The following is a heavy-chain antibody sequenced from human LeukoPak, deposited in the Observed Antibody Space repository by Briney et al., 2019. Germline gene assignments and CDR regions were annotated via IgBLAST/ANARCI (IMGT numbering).Heavy chain of an antibody. D-gene: IGHD1-26*01. J-gene: IGHJ4*02. CDR3: ARLIVGAIDY. CDR2: IKQDGSEK. Sequence: PGGSLRLSCAASGFTFSDYSMNWVRQAPGKGLEWVANIKQDGSEKYYVDSVKGRFTISRDNAKNSLYLQMNSLRAEDTAMYYCARLIVGAIDYWGQGTLVTVSS. CDR1: GFTFSDYS. V-gene: IGHV3-7*01.